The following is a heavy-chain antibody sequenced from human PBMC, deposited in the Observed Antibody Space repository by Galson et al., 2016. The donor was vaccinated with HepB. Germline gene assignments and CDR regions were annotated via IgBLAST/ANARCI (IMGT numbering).Heavy chain of an antibody. CDR2: INPNSGGT. Sequence: SVKVSCKASGDTFTGYYIHWVRQAPGQGLEWMGWINPNSGGTNYAQKFQGRVTMTRDTSISTAYMELSGLKSDDTAVYYCARVFTMVRGVTNTFYYYGMDVWGQGTLVTVAS. D-gene: IGHD3-10*01. CDR3: ARVFTMVRGVTNTFYYYGMDV. J-gene: IGHJ6*02. V-gene: IGHV1-2*02. CDR1: GDTFTGYY.